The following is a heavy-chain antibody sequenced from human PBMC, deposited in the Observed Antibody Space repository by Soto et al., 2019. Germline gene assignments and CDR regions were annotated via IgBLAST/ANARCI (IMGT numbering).Heavy chain of an antibody. J-gene: IGHJ6*04. Sequence: ASVKVSCKASGYTFTSYAMHWVRQAPGQRLEWMGWINAGNGNTKYSQKFQGRVTITRDTSASTAYMELSSLRSEDTAVYYCARDEDGVYDILTGANGMDVWGKGTTVTVPS. V-gene: IGHV1-3*01. CDR2: INAGNGNT. CDR3: ARDEDGVYDILTGANGMDV. D-gene: IGHD3-9*01. CDR1: GYTFTSYA.